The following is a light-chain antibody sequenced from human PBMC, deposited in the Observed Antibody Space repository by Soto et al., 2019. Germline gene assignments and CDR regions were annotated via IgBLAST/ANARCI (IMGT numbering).Light chain of an antibody. J-gene: IGLJ1*01. V-gene: IGLV1-44*01. CDR2: SNN. CDR3: AAWDDSLNYV. CDR1: SSNIGSNT. Sequence: QSALTQPPSASGTPGQRVTISCSGSSSNIGSNTVNWYQQLPGTAPKLLIYSNNQRPSGVPDRFSGSKSGTSASLAISGLQSEDEADYYCAAWDDSLNYVFGTGTKLTVL.